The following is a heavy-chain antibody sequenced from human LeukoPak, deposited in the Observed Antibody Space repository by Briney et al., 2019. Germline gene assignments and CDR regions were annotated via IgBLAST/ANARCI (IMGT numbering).Heavy chain of an antibody. CDR3: ARGLSMRRGWLQSYPHTPTGLDY. D-gene: IGHD5-12*01. V-gene: IGHV3-21*01. J-gene: IGHJ4*02. CDR2: ISSSSSYI. Sequence: GGSLRLSCAASGFTFSSYSMNWVRQAPGKGLEWVSSISSSSSYIYYADSVKGRFTISRDNAKNSLYLQMNSLGAEDTAVYYCARGLSMRRGWLQSYPHTPTGLDYWGQGTLVTVSS. CDR1: GFTFSSYS.